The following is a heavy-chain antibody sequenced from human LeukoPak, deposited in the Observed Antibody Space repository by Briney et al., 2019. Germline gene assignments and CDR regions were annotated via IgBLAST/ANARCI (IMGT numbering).Heavy chain of an antibody. D-gene: IGHD2-2*01. CDR1: GFTFTSYG. CDR2: ISAYNGNT. CDR3: ARVEAYCSRTSCHDY. J-gene: IGHJ4*02. V-gene: IGHV1-18*01. Sequence: GASVKVSCKASGFTFTSYGISWVRQAPGHGLEWLGWISAYNGNTDYAQKFQGKVTMTTDTSTSTAHMELRSLKSDDTAVYYCARVEAYCSRTSCHDYWGLGTLVTVSS.